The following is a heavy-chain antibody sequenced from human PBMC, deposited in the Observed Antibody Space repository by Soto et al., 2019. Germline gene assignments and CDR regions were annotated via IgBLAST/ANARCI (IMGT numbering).Heavy chain of an antibody. D-gene: IGHD2-2*01. CDR1: GFTFSSYA. CDR2: ISGSGGST. J-gene: IGHJ4*02. Sequence: GGSLRLSCAASGFTFSSYAMSWVRQAPGKGLEWVSAISGSGGSTYYADSVKGRFTISRDNSKNTLYLQMNSLRAEDTAVYYCAKFGGIVVVPAAPLNYWGQGTLVTVSS. CDR3: AKFGGIVVVPAAPLNY. V-gene: IGHV3-23*01.